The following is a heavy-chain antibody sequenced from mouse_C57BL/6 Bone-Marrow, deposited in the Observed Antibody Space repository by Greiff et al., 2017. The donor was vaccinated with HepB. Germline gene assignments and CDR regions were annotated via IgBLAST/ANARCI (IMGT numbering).Heavy chain of an antibody. V-gene: IGHV6-6*01. CDR2: IRNKANNHAT. D-gene: IGHD1-1*01. CDR3: TTGDYYGSIYGAY. Sequence: EVKLVESGGGLVQPGGSMKLSCAASGFTFSDAWMDWVRQSPEKGLEWVAEIRNKANNHATYYAVSVKGRFTISRDDSKSSVYLQLNSLRAEDTGIYYCTTGDYYGSIYGAYWGQGTLVTVSA. CDR1: GFTFSDAW. J-gene: IGHJ3*01.